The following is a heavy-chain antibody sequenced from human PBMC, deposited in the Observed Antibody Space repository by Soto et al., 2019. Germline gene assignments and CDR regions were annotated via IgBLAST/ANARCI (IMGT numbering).Heavy chain of an antibody. CDR3: ARGDVIFGVVIVHHFDY. CDR1: AGTFSSYA. V-gene: IGHV1-69*13. J-gene: IGHJ4*02. D-gene: IGHD3-3*01. Sequence: SVKVSCKASAGTFSSYAISWVRQAPGQGLEWMGGIIPIFGTANYAQKFQGRVTITADESTSTAYMELSSLRSEDTAVYYCARGDVIFGVVIVHHFDYWGQGTLVTVSS. CDR2: IIPIFGTA.